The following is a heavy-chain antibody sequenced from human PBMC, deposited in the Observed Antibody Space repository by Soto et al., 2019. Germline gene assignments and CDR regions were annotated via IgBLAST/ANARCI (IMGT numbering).Heavy chain of an antibody. D-gene: IGHD3-22*01. Sequence: SETMSLTCTVSGGSISSYCWSWIRQPPGKGLEWIGYIYFRGTTNYNPSLKSRVTMSADTSKNQFSLKLNSVTAADTAVYYCARMNYYDTSGYPFDYWGQGMMVTVSS. CDR1: GGSISSYC. J-gene: IGHJ4*02. V-gene: IGHV4-59*01. CDR3: ARMNYYDTSGYPFDY. CDR2: IYFRGTT.